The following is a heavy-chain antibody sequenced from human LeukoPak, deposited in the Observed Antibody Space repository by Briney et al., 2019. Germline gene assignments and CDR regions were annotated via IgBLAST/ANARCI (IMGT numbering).Heavy chain of an antibody. V-gene: IGHV2-5*02. CDR1: GFSISTSGVG. D-gene: IGHD6-19*01. J-gene: IGHJ4*02. Sequence: SGPTLVKPTQPLTLTSTFSGFSISTSGVGVGWIRQPPGKALEWLALIYWDDDKRYSPSLKSRLTITKDTSKNQVVLTMTNMDPVDTAAYYCAHRGGYSSGWYLPDYYFDYWGQGTLVTVSS. CDR2: IYWDDDK. CDR3: AHRGGYSSGWYLPDYYFDY.